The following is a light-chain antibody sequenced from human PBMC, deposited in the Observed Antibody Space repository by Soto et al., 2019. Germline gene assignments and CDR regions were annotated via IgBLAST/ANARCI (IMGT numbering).Light chain of an antibody. CDR3: QQYYNTPRT. CDR1: QSISDT. V-gene: IGKV3D-15*01. J-gene: IGKJ1*01. Sequence: EIVLTQSPATLSVSPGGRATLSCRASQSISDTLAWYQQKPGQAPRLLIFGASSRATGIPDRFSGSGSGTDFTLTISSLQAEDVAVYYCQQYYNTPRTFGQGTKVDIK. CDR2: GAS.